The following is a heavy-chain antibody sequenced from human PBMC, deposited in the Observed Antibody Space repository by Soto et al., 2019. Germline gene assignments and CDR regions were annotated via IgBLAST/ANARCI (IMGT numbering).Heavy chain of an antibody. CDR2: ISGSGGST. V-gene: IGHV3-23*01. CDR3: AASTSGYDLSSFDY. Sequence: GGSLRLSCAASGFTFSSYAMSWVRQAPGKGLEWVSAISGSGGSTYYADSVKGRFTISRDNSKNTLYLQMNSLRAEDTAVYYCAASTSGYDLSSFDYWGQGTLVTVSS. CDR1: GFTFSSYA. D-gene: IGHD5-12*01. J-gene: IGHJ4*02.